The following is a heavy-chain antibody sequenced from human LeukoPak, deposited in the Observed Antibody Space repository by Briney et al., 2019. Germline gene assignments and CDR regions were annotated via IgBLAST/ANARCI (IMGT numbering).Heavy chain of an antibody. V-gene: IGHV3-23*01. CDR1: GFTSSSYA. D-gene: IGHD1-7*01. Sequence: GGSLRLSCAASGFTSSSYAMSWVRQAPGQGLEWVSVIISSGGNTYYADSVKGRFTISRDNSKNTLYLQMSSLRAEDTAVYYCAKRGDWNYVKERYYFDYWGQGTLVTVSS. CDR3: AKRGDWNYVKERYYFDY. J-gene: IGHJ4*02. CDR2: IISSGGNT.